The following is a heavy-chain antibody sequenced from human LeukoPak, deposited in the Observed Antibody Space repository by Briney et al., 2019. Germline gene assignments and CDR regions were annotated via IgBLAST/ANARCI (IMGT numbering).Heavy chain of an antibody. D-gene: IGHD4-17*01. Sequence: SVKVSCKASGGTFSSYAISWVRQAPGQGLEWMGGIIPIFGTANYAQKFQGRVTITTDESTSTAYMELSSLRSEDTAVYYCARARGGDYVVSPISPCAFDIWGQGTMVTVSS. CDR1: GGTFSSYA. CDR3: ARARGGDYVVSPISPCAFDI. V-gene: IGHV1-69*05. CDR2: IIPIFGTA. J-gene: IGHJ3*02.